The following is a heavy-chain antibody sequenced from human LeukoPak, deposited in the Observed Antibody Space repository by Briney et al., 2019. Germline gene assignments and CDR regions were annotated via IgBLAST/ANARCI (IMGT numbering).Heavy chain of an antibody. V-gene: IGHV3-23*01. D-gene: IGHD3-10*01. J-gene: IGHJ4*02. CDR2: ISGSGGST. CDR3: AKCIVDYYGSGSFDY. CDR1: GFTFSSYA. Sequence: GGSLRLSCAASGFTFSSYAMSWVRQAPGKGLEWVSAISGSGGSTYYADSVKGRFTISRDNSKNTLYLQMNSLRAEDTAVYYCAKCIVDYYGSGSFDYWGQGTLVTVSS.